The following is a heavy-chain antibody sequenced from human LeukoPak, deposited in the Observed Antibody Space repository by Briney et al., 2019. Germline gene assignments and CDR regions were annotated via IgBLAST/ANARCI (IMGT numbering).Heavy chain of an antibody. CDR3: AREPTYSSSWYTTCDY. CDR1: GFTISDYW. V-gene: IGHV3-7*01. J-gene: IGHJ4*02. CDR2: IKQDESLI. Sequence: GGSLRLSCVVSGFTISDYWMTWVRQAPGKGLEWVANIKQDESLIFYVASVKGRFTVSRDNAKNSMYLQMNSLRAEDTAVYYCAREPTYSSSWYTTCDYWGQGTLVTVSS. D-gene: IGHD6-13*01.